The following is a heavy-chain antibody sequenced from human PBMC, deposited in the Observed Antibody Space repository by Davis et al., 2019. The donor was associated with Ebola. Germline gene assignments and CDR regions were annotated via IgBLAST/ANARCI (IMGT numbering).Heavy chain of an antibody. J-gene: IGHJ6*02. D-gene: IGHD3-22*01. CDR1: GGSISSSSYY. CDR2: IYYSGST. CDR3: ASARVPTYYYDSSGYFSYYYGMDV. Sequence: SETLSLTCTVSGGSISSSSYYWGWIRQPPGKGLEWIGSIYYSGSTNYNPSLKSRVTISVDTSKNQFSLKLSSVTAADTAVYYCASARVPTYYYDSSGYFSYYYGMDVWGQGTTVTVSS. V-gene: IGHV4-39*07.